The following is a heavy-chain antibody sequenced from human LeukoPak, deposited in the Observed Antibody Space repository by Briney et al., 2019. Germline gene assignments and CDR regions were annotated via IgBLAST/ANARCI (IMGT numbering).Heavy chain of an antibody. Sequence: GGSLRLSCAASGFTFDDYAMHWVRQAPGKGLEWVSGISWNSGSIGYADSVKGRFTISRDNAKNSLYLQMNTLRVGDTAVYYCTRDLMDYDVSTGLHHYYMDVWGQGTTVTVSS. D-gene: IGHD3-9*01. J-gene: IGHJ6*02. CDR2: ISWNSGSI. CDR3: TRDLMDYDVSTGLHHYYMDV. CDR1: GFTFDDYA. V-gene: IGHV3-9*01.